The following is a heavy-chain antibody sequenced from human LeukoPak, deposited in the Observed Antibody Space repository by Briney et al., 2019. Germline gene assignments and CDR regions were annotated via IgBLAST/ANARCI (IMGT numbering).Heavy chain of an antibody. Sequence: SETLSLTCTVSAGSISSDYWSWIRQPPGKGLEWIGNINYSGSTNYNPSLKSRVTISVDTSKNQFSLKLSSVTAADTAVYYCARSVVVAGTDYWGQGTLVTVSS. D-gene: IGHD6-19*01. J-gene: IGHJ4*02. CDR3: ARSVVVAGTDY. CDR1: AGSISSDY. CDR2: INYSGST. V-gene: IGHV4-59*08.